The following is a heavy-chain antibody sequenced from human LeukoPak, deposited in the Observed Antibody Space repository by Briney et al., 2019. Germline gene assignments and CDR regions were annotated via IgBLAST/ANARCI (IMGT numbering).Heavy chain of an antibody. CDR3: ARGGGGNIYYYYYYYMDV. D-gene: IGHD4-23*01. CDR2: INHSGST. Sequence: PSETLSLTCAVYGGSFSGYYWSWIRQPPGKGLEWNGEINHSGSTNYNPSLKSRVTISVDTSKNQFSLKLSSVTAADTAVYYCARGGGGNIYYYYYYYMDVWGKGTTVTISS. CDR1: GGSFSGYY. V-gene: IGHV4-34*01. J-gene: IGHJ6*03.